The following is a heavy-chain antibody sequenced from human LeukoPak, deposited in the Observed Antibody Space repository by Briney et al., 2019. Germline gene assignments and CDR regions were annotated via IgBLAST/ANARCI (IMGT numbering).Heavy chain of an antibody. D-gene: IGHD3-9*01. CDR3: ARDPGQYYDILTGYYTPYYFDY. CDR1: GYTLTSYG. Sequence: ASVKVSCKASGYTLTSYGISWVRQDPGQGLEWMGWISTYNGDTDYAQKLQGRVTMTTDTSTSTAYMELRSLRSDDTAVYYCARDPGQYYDILTGYYTPYYFDYWGQGTLVTVSS. J-gene: IGHJ4*02. V-gene: IGHV1-18*01. CDR2: ISTYNGDT.